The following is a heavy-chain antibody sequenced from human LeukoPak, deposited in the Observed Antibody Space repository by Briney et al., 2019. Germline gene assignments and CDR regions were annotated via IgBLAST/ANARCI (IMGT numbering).Heavy chain of an antibody. D-gene: IGHD6-6*01. CDR3: ARVLSSIPSRPFDY. Sequence: GASVKVSCKASGYTFTSYDINWVRQATGQGLEWMGWMNPNSGNTGYAQKFQGRGTMTRNTSISTAYMELSSLRSEDTAVYYCARVLSSIPSRPFDYWGQGTLVTVSS. CDR2: MNPNSGNT. V-gene: IGHV1-8*01. CDR1: GYTFTSYD. J-gene: IGHJ4*02.